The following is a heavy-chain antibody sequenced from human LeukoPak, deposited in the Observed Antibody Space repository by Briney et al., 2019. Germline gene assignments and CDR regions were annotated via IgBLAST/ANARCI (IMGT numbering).Heavy chain of an antibody. V-gene: IGHV1-2*02. D-gene: IGHD3-22*01. Sequence: GASVKVSCKASGYTFTGYYIHWVRQAPGQGLEWMGWINSNSGGTNYAQKFQGRVTMTRNTSISTAYMELSSLRSEDTSVYYCARAPHYYDSSGYYYLDYYYMDVWGKGTTVTISS. CDR1: GYTFTGYY. CDR3: ARAPHYYDSSGYYYLDYYYMDV. J-gene: IGHJ6*03. CDR2: INSNSGGT.